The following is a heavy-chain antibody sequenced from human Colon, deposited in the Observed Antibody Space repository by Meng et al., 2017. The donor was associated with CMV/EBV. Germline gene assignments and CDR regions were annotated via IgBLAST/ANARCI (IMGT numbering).Heavy chain of an antibody. Sequence: SLKISCAASGFIIHDHAMHWVRQAPGKGLEWVAGIFWHSGTTGYGDSVRGRFTISRDKAKNYLYLQMNSLRADDTAVYYCAKDPPYCGGDCYREAYFDSWGQGTLVTVSS. J-gene: IGHJ4*02. CDR1: GFIIHDHA. V-gene: IGHV3-9*01. D-gene: IGHD2-21*02. CDR3: AKDPPYCGGDCYREAYFDS. CDR2: IFWHSGTT.